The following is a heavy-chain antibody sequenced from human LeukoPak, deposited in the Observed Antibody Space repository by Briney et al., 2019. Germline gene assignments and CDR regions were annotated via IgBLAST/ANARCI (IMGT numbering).Heavy chain of an antibody. CDR2: IWYGGSNK. CDR1: GFTFSSYG. D-gene: IGHD6-6*01. CDR3: AKEVEIAAREYYFDY. Sequence: PGRSLRLSCAASGFTFSSYGMHWVRQAPGKGLEWVAVIWYGGSNKYYADSVKGRFTISRDNSKNTLYLQMNSLRAEDTAVYYCAKEVEIAAREYYFDYWGQGTLVTVSS. J-gene: IGHJ4*02. V-gene: IGHV3-30*18.